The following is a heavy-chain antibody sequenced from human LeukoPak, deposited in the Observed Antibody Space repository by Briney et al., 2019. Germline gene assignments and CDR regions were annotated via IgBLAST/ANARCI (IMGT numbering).Heavy chain of an antibody. CDR1: GYTFSGHY. V-gene: IGHV1-2*02. Sequence: ASVKVSCKASGYTFSGHYMNWVRQAPGHGPEWMGWLNPSSGGTNYAQRFQGRVTMTRDTSISTAYMELSGLTSDDTAVYYCARGTEARTNWSVIAFDIWGQGTMVTVSS. J-gene: IGHJ3*02. CDR3: ARGTEARTNWSVIAFDI. CDR2: LNPSSGGT. D-gene: IGHD1-1*01.